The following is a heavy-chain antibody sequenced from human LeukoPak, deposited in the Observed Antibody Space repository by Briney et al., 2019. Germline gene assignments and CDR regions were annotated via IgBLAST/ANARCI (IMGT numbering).Heavy chain of an antibody. D-gene: IGHD3-10*01. CDR3: ARVGRNRITMVRGAKGAAFDV. V-gene: IGHV4-38-2*02. J-gene: IGHJ3*01. Sequence: SETLSLTCTVSGYSISSGYYWGWIRQPPGKGLEWIGSIYHSGSTYYNPSLKSRVTISVDTSKNQFSLKLSSVTAADTAVYYCARVGRNRITMVRGAKGAAFDVWGQGTMVTVSS. CDR2: IYHSGST. CDR1: GYSISSGYY.